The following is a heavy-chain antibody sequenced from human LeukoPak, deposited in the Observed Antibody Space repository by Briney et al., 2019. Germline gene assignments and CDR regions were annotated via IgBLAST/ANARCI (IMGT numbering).Heavy chain of an antibody. CDR2: IGGSDDST. CDR3: AKGLVFHDNYFDN. D-gene: IGHD5/OR15-5a*01. CDR1: GFSFSTYA. V-gene: IGHV3-23*01. Sequence: GESLRLSCVASGFSFSTYAMNWVRQVPGKGLEWVSTIGGSDDSTSYADSVKGRSTISSDSSKNTLYLQMNSLRAEDTAVYFCAKGLVFHDNYFDNWGQGTLVTVSS. J-gene: IGHJ4*02.